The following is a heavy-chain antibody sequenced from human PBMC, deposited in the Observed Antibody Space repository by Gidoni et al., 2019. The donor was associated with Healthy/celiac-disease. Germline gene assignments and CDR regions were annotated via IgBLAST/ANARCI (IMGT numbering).Heavy chain of an antibody. D-gene: IGHD3-22*01. J-gene: IGHJ6*02. V-gene: IGHV3-21*01. CDR2: ISSSSSYI. CDR1: GFTFSRYS. CDR3: ARDRSEDSSGYYYYYYYGMDV. Sequence: EVQLVESGGGLVKPGGSLRLSCAASGFTFSRYSMNWVRQAPGKGLEWVSSISSSSSYIYYADSVKGRFTISRDNAKNSLYLQMNSLRAEDTAVYYCARDRSEDSSGYYYYYYYGMDVWGQGTTVTVSS.